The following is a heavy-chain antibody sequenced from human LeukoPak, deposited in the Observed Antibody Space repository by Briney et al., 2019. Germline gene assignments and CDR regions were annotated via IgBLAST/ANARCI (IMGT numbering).Heavy chain of an antibody. CDR1: GFSVSGNY. CDR2: IYGRGNT. Sequence: GGSLRLSCAASGFSVSGNYMAWVRQAPGKGLEWVSLIYGRGNTYYAGSVKGPFTISRNIAKKTVYLQKNRLKADDTAVYYCTRGIVGVSPSDYWGQGTLVTVSS. V-gene: IGHV3-53*01. D-gene: IGHD1-26*01. CDR3: TRGIVGVSPSDY. J-gene: IGHJ4*02.